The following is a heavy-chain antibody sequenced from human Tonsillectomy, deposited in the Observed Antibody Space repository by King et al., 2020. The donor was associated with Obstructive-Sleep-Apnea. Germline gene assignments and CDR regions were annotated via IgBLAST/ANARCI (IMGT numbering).Heavy chain of an antibody. J-gene: IGHJ6*02. CDR3: ARGGVLWFGVEDYYYGMDV. V-gene: IGHV1-69*10. D-gene: IGHD3-10*01. CDR2: IIPILGIA. CDR1: GGTFSSYA. Sequence: QLVQSGAEVKKPGSSVKVSCKASGGTFSSYAISWVRQAPGQGLEWMGGIIPILGIANYAQKFQGRVTITADKSTSTAYMELSSLRSEDTAVYYCARGGVLWFGVEDYYYGMDVWGQGTTVTVSS.